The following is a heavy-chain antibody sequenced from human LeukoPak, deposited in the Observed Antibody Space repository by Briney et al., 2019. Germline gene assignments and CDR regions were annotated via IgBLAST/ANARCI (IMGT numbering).Heavy chain of an antibody. V-gene: IGHV3-23*01. CDR2: ISGSGGSA. D-gene: IGHD3-22*01. Sequence: GGSLRLSCAASGFTFSSYAMSWVRQAPGKGLEWVSAISGSGGSAYYADSVKGRFTISRDNSKNTLYLQMNSLRAEDTAVYHCAKDPSGWVITPDYWGQGTLVTVSS. J-gene: IGHJ4*02. CDR3: AKDPSGWVITPDY. CDR1: GFTFSSYA.